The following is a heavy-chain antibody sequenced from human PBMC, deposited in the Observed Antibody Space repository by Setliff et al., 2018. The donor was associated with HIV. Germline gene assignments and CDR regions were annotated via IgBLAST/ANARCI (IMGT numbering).Heavy chain of an antibody. J-gene: IGHJ4*02. V-gene: IGHV3-74*01. Sequence: PGGSLRLSCAASGFTFDRFWMHWVRQAPGKGLVWVSRVNRGGSSTTYADSVKDRFTISRDNAKNTLYLQMNSLRAEDTGVYYCHSGYDTEEQSYFDYWGQGTLVTVSS. CDR2: VNRGGSST. CDR3: HSGYDTEEQSYFDY. CDR1: GFTFDRFW. D-gene: IGHD5-12*01.